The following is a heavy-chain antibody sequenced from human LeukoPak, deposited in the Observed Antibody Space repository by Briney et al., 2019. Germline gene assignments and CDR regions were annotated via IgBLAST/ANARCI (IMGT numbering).Heavy chain of an antibody. J-gene: IGHJ6*03. CDR3: ASSPRIVGRLDYYYMDV. CDR2: MNPNSGNT. D-gene: IGHD6-6*01. Sequence: ASVKVSCKASGYTFTGYYMHWVRQAPGQGLEWMGWMNPNSGNTGYAQKFQGRVTMTRNTSISTAYMELSSLRSEDTAVYYCASSPRIVGRLDYYYMDVWGKGTTVTVSS. CDR1: GYTFTGYY. V-gene: IGHV1-8*02.